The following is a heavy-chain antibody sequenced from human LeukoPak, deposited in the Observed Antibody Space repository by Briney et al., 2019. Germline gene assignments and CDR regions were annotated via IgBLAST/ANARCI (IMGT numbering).Heavy chain of an antibody. D-gene: IGHD2-2*01. V-gene: IGHV3-33*08. J-gene: IGHJ4*02. Sequence: PGGSLRLSCAASGFTFSSYAMSWVRQAPGKGLEWVAVIWYDGSNKYYADSVKGRFTISRDNSKNTLYLQMNSLRAEDTAVYYCAREVPEYQLPFDYGGQGTLVTVSS. CDR2: IWYDGSNK. CDR1: GFTFSSYA. CDR3: AREVPEYQLPFDY.